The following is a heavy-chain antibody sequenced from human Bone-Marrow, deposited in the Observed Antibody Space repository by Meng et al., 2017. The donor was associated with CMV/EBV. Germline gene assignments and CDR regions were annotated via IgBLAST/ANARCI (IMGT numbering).Heavy chain of an antibody. D-gene: IGHD2-21*01. CDR1: GGSISSSSYY. V-gene: IGHV4-39*07. CDR3: ARDNLCGGDCLGDNWFDP. Sequence: SETLSLTCTVSGGSISSSSYYWGWIRQPPGKGLEWIGSIYYSGSTYYNPSLKSRVTISVDTSKNQFSLKLSSVTAADTDVYYCARDNLCGGDCLGDNWFDPWGQGTLVTVSS. CDR2: IYYSGST. J-gene: IGHJ5*02.